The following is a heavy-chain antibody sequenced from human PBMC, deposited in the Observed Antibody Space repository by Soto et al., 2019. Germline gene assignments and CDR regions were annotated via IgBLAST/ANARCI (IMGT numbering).Heavy chain of an antibody. Sequence: GGSLRLSCAASGFTFSSYWMHWVRQAPGKGLVWVSRINTDGSTTSYADSVKGRFTISRDNAKNTLCLQMNSLRAEDTAVYYCARDHISGSHGVWGQGTLVTVSS. CDR3: ARDHISGSHGV. CDR2: INTDGSTT. V-gene: IGHV3-74*01. J-gene: IGHJ4*02. CDR1: GFTFSSYW. D-gene: IGHD6-19*01.